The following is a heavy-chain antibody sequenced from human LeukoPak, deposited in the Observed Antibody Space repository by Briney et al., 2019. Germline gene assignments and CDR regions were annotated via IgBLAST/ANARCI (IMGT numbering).Heavy chain of an antibody. D-gene: IGHD3-3*01. CDR2: IYHSGST. Sequence: PSETLSLTCTVSGYSISSGYYWGWIRQPPGKGLVWIGSIYHSGSTYYNPSLKSRVTISVDTSKNQFSLKLSSVTAADTAVYYCASYDFWSDQTFDPWGQGTLVTVSS. CDR1: GYSISSGYY. CDR3: ASYDFWSDQTFDP. J-gene: IGHJ5*02. V-gene: IGHV4-38-2*02.